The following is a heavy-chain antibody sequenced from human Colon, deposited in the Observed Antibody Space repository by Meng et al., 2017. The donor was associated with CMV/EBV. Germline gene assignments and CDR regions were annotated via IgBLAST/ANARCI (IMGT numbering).Heavy chain of an antibody. CDR2: ISGSGDNT. J-gene: IGHJ4*02. CDR3: TRDRVIVDPQGFDD. Sequence: GESLKISCTASGFTFSNYAMSWVRQAPGKGLEWVSGISGSGDNTYYSDSVKGRFTISRDDSKNPVFLQMRRLVAEDTASYFCTRDRVIVDPQGFDDWGQGTLVTVSS. CDR1: GFTFSNYA. D-gene: IGHD2-21*01. V-gene: IGHV3-23*01.